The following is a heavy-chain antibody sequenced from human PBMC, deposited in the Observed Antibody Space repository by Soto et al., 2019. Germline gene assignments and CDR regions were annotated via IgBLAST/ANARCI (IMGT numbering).Heavy chain of an antibody. D-gene: IGHD3-22*01. CDR3: AKVGIYYYDSSGPLTD. J-gene: IGHJ4*02. Sequence: GGSLRLSCAASGFTFSSYAMSWVRQAPGKGLEWVSVISGSGGRTYYADSVKGRFTISRDNSKNTLYLQMNSLRAEDTAVYYCAKVGIYYYDSSGPLTDWGQGTLVTVSS. CDR1: GFTFSSYA. CDR2: ISGSGGRT. V-gene: IGHV3-23*01.